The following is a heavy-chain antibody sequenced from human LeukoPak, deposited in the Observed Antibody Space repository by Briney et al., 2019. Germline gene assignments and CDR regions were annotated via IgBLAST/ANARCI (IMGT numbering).Heavy chain of an antibody. V-gene: IGHV3-30*04. Sequence: GGSLRLSCAASGFTFSSYAMHCVRQAPGKGLDWVAVISYDGRNKYYADSVKGRFTISRDNSKNTLYLQMNSLRAEDTAVYYCARDISSSSWSIDYWGQGTLVTVSS. CDR3: ARDISSSSWSIDY. CDR1: GFTFSSYA. D-gene: IGHD6-13*01. J-gene: IGHJ4*02. CDR2: ISYDGRNK.